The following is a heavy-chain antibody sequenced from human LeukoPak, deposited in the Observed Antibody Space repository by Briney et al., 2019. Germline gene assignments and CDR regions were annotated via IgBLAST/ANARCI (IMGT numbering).Heavy chain of an antibody. Sequence: ASVKVSCKASGYTFTSYGISWVRQAPGQGLEWMGWISAYNGNTQYAQKLQGRVTMTTDTSTSTAYMELRSLRSDDTAVYYCARAPNYGGNSVSWYFDLWGRGTLVTVSS. CDR1: GYTFTSYG. D-gene: IGHD4-23*01. V-gene: IGHV1-18*01. J-gene: IGHJ2*01. CDR2: ISAYNGNT. CDR3: ARAPNYGGNSVSWYFDL.